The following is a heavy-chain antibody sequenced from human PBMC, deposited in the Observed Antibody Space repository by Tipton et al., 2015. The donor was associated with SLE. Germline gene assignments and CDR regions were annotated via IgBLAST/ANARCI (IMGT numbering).Heavy chain of an antibody. Sequence: QLVQSGGGLVQPGRSLRLSCAASGFTFSSYGMHWVRQAPGKGLEWVAVISYDGSNKHYADSVKGRFTISRDNSKNTLYLQMNSLRAEDTAVYYCASSLLLNYFDYRGQGTLVTVSS. D-gene: IGHD2-21*01. J-gene: IGHJ4*02. V-gene: IGHV3-30*03. CDR1: GFTFSSYG. CDR2: ISYDGSNK. CDR3: ASSLLLNYFDY.